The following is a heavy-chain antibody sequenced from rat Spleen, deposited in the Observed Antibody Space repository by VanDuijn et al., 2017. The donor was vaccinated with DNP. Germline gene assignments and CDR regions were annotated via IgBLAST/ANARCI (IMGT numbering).Heavy chain of an antibody. J-gene: IGHJ2*01. CDR2: ISYSGST. V-gene: IGHV3-1*01. CDR3: ARSVYYYRGYIPFDY. CDR1: GYSITSNY. Sequence: EVQLQESGPGLVKPSQSLSLTCSVTGYSITSNYWGWIRKFPGNKMEWMAYISYSGSTDYNPSLKSRISITRDTSKNQFFLQLNSVTTKDTATYYCARSVYYYRGYIPFDYWGQGVMVTVSS. D-gene: IGHD1-2*01.